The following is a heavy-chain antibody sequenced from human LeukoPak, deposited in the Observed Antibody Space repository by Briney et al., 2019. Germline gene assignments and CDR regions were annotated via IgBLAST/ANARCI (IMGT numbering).Heavy chain of an antibody. CDR3: ARPLYGDFAKYFQR. CDR1: RCTFSSYW. Sequence: GGSLRLSCAASRCTFSSYWMHWVRQAPGKGLVWVSHINKDGSSTSYADSVKGRFTISRDNAKNTLYLQMSSLRAEDTALYYCARPLYGDFAKYFQRWGQGTLVTVSS. V-gene: IGHV3-74*01. D-gene: IGHD4-17*01. CDR2: INKDGSST. J-gene: IGHJ1*01.